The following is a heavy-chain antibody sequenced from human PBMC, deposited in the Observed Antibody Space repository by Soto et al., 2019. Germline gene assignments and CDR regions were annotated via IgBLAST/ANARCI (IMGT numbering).Heavy chain of an antibody. V-gene: IGHV4-30-4*01. CDR3: ARDGRSGGRADDDFDI. CDR2: IYYSGST. J-gene: IGHJ3*02. D-gene: IGHD6-19*01. Sequence: SETLSLTCTVSGGSISSGDYYWSWIRQPPVKVLEWIGYIYYSGSTYYNPSLKSRVTISVDTSKNQFSLKLSSVTAADTAVYYCARDGRSGGRADDDFDIWGQGTMVTVS. CDR1: GGSISSGDYY.